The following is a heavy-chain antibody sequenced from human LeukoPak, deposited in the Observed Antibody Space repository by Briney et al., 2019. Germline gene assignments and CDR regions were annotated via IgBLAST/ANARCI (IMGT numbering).Heavy chain of an antibody. CDR1: GGTFSSYA. CDR2: SIPILGIA. Sequence: SSVTVSCKASGGTFSSYAISWVRQAPGQGLEWMGRSIPILGIANYAQKFQGRVTITADKSTSTAYMELSSLRSEDTAVYYCARLGRSGSYYPYYFDYWGQGTLVTVSS. V-gene: IGHV1-69*04. CDR3: ARLGRSGSYYPYYFDY. D-gene: IGHD3-10*01. J-gene: IGHJ4*02.